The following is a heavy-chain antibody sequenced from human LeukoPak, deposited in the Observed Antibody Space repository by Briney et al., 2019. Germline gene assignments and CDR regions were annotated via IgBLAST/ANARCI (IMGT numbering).Heavy chain of an antibody. V-gene: IGHV4-59*12. CDR3: ARVLSRSGWYHPPRWYFDL. CDR2: IYYSGGA. J-gene: IGHJ2*01. Sequence: PSETLSLTCTVSGGSISSYYWSWIRQSPGKGLEWIGYIYYSGGANYNPSLKSRITMSVDTSKNQFSLKLSSVTAADTAVYYCARVLSRSGWYHPPRWYFDLWGRGTLVTVSP. D-gene: IGHD6-19*01. CDR1: GGSISSYY.